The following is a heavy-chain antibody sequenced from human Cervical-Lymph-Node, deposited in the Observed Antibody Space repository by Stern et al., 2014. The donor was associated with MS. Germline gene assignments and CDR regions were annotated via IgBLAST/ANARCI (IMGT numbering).Heavy chain of an antibody. CDR3: ARESKKAIDY. CDR1: GGSFSGYY. J-gene: IGHJ4*02. CDR2: INHSGSP. V-gene: IGHV4-34*01. Sequence: QVQLQQWGAGLLKPSETLSLTCAVYGGSFSGYYWSWIRQPPGKGLEWIGEINHSGSPISNPSLKSRVPISVDTSKTQFSLKLSSVTAADTAVYYCARESKKAIDYWGQGTLVTVSS.